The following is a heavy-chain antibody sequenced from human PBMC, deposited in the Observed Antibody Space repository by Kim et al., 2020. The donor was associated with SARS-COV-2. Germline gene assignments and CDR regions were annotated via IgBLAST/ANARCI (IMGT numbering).Heavy chain of an antibody. J-gene: IGHJ4*02. D-gene: IGHD1-26*01. V-gene: IGHV4-59*01. Sequence: SETLSLTCTVSGGSISSYYWSWIRQPPGKGLEWIGYIYYSGSTNYNPSLKSRVTISVDTSKNQFSLKLSSVTAADTAVYYCASGIVGAAGRGPYYFDYWGQGTLVTVSS. CDR2: IYYSGST. CDR3: ASGIVGAAGRGPYYFDY. CDR1: GGSISSYY.